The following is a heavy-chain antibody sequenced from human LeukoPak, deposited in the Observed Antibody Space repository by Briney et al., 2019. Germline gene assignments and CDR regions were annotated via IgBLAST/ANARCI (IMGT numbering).Heavy chain of an antibody. J-gene: IGHJ4*02. V-gene: IGHV4-39*07. CDR1: GGSISSSSYY. Sequence: SETLSLTCTVSGGSISSSSYYWGWIRQPPGKGLEWIGSIYYSGSTYYNPSLKSRVTISVDTSKNKFSLKLSSVTAADTAVYYCAREGVGQLVRETFDYWGQGTLVTVSS. D-gene: IGHD6-6*01. CDR3: AREGVGQLVRETFDY. CDR2: IYYSGST.